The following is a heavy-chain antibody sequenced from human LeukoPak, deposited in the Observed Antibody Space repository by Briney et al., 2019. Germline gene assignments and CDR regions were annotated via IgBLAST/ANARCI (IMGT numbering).Heavy chain of an antibody. D-gene: IGHD3-10*01. CDR1: GFTFDDYA. J-gene: IGHJ3*02. V-gene: IGHV3-9*03. Sequence: GGSLRLSCAASGFTFDDYAMHWVRQAPGKGLEWVSGISWNSGSIGYADSVKGRFTISRDNAKNSLYLQMNSLRAEDMALYYCAKGESLLWFGELLGAFDIWGQGTMVTVSS. CDR2: ISWNSGSI. CDR3: AKGESLLWFGELLGAFDI.